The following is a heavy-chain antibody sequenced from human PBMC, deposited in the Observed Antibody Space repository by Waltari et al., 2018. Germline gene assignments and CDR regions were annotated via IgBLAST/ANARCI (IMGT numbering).Heavy chain of an antibody. J-gene: IGHJ6*03. CDR2: ISGSGTYI. CDR1: GFVFSNYN. Sequence: EVQLVESGGGLVKPGGSLRLSCAASGFVFSNYNMNWVRQAPGKGLEWVSSISGSGTYIYYSDSVKGRFTISRDNAKNSLFLQMNSLRAEDTAVYYCARENLGVIIFHYYFMDVWGKGTTVTISS. D-gene: IGHD3-3*01. V-gene: IGHV3-21*06. CDR3: ARENLGVIIFHYYFMDV.